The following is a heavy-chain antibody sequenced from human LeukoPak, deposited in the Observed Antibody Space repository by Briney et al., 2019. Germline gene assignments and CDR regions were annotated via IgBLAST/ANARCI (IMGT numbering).Heavy chain of an antibody. Sequence: GGSLRLSCAASGFTFSNYWMHWVRQGPGKGLVWVSRISPDGSTTTYADSVKGRFIISRDSAQNTVYPQMSSLRLEDTAVYYCAREYSSSSGRAFDYWDQGTLVTASS. CDR1: GFTFSNYW. CDR3: AREYSSSSGRAFDY. D-gene: IGHD6-6*01. V-gene: IGHV3-74*01. J-gene: IGHJ4*02. CDR2: ISPDGSTT.